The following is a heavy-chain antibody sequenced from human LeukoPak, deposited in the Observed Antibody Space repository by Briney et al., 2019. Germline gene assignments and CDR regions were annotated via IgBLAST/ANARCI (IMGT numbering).Heavy chain of an antibody. Sequence: ASVKVSCKASGYTFSSYYMHWVRQAAGQGLEWMGIINPSAGSTIYAQKFQGRFTMTRDTSTSTVYMELSSLRSEDTAVYYCARVPGGEGTADDYWGRGTLVSVSS. CDR3: ARVPGGEGTADDY. D-gene: IGHD3-10*01. J-gene: IGHJ4*02. CDR2: INPSAGST. V-gene: IGHV1-46*01. CDR1: GYTFSSYY.